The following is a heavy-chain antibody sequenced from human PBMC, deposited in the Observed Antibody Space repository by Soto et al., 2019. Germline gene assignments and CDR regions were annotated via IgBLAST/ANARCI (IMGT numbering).Heavy chain of an antibody. Sequence: EVQLLESGGGLVQPGGSLRLSCAASGFTFSSYAMSWVRQAPGKGLEWVSAISGSGGSTYYADSVKGRFTISRDNSKNPLYLQMNSLRAEDTAVYYCAKEDCSGGSCSRFVWGLDYWGQGTLVTVSS. V-gene: IGHV3-23*01. D-gene: IGHD2-15*01. J-gene: IGHJ4*02. CDR1: GFTFSSYA. CDR2: ISGSGGST. CDR3: AKEDCSGGSCSRFVWGLDY.